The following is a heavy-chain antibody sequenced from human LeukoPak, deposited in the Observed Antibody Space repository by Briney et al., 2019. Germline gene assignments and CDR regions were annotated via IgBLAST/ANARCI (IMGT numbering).Heavy chain of an antibody. J-gene: IGHJ3*02. V-gene: IGHV4-59*13. Sequence: SETLSLPCTVSGRLISSYYWSWMREPPGKGLEWVGYIYYSGSTNYNPSLKSRVTISVDTSKNQFSLKLSSVTAADTAVYYCARDFRDAFDIWGQGTMVTVSS. CDR3: ARDFRDAFDI. CDR2: IYYSGST. CDR1: GRLISSYY.